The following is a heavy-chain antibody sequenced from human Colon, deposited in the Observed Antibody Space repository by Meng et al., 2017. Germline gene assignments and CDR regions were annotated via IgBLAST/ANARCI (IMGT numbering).Heavy chain of an antibody. J-gene: IGHJ6*02. CDR2: IAYSGGDT. CDR1: GITFSSYA. CDR3: TGGSRGFRTNRMDV. Sequence: GESLKISCAASGITFSSYAMGWVRQAPGKGLEWVSAIAYSGGDTHYADSVKGRFTISRDNSKNTVYLQMNSLRAEDTAVYYCTGGSRGFRTNRMDVWGQGTMVTVSS. V-gene: IGHV3-23*01. D-gene: IGHD2-15*01.